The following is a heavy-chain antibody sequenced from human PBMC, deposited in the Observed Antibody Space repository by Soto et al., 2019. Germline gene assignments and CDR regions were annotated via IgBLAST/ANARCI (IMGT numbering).Heavy chain of an antibody. CDR1: GFTVSSNY. V-gene: IGHV3-53*04. CDR3: ARGPMTRFFPFDP. D-gene: IGHD3-3*01. Sequence: GGSLRLSCAASGFTVSSNYMSWVRQAPGKGLEWVSVIYSGGSTYYADSVKGRFTISRHNSKNTLYLQMNSLGAEDTAVDYCARGPMTRFFPFDPWGQGTLVTVSS. J-gene: IGHJ5*02. CDR2: IYSGGST.